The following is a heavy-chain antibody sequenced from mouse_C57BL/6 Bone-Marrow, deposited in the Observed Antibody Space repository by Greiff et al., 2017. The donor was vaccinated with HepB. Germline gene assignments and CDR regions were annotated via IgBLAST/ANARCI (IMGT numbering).Heavy chain of an antibody. V-gene: IGHV1-81*01. J-gene: IGHJ1*03. Sequence: VQLQQSGAELARPGASVKLSCKASGYTFTSYGISWVKQRTGQGLEWIGEIYPRSGNTYYNEKFKGKATLTADKSSSTSYMELRSLTSEDSADYFCARRWGGSSLYEYFDVWGTGTTVTVSS. CDR1: GYTFTSYG. D-gene: IGHD1-1*01. CDR2: IYPRSGNT. CDR3: ARRWGGSSLYEYFDV.